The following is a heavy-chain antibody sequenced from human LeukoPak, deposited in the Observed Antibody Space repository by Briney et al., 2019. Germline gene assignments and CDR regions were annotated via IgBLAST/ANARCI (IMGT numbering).Heavy chain of an antibody. V-gene: IGHV1-24*01. CDR2: FDPEGGET. CDR1: GYTFTGYY. D-gene: IGHD3-16*01. J-gene: IGHJ4*02. Sequence: ASVKVSCKASGYTFTGYYMHWVRQAPGKGLEWMGGFDPEGGETIYAQKFQGRVTMTEDTSTDTAYMELSSLRSEDTAVYYCASWGFMVDYWGQGTLVTVSS. CDR3: ASWGFMVDY.